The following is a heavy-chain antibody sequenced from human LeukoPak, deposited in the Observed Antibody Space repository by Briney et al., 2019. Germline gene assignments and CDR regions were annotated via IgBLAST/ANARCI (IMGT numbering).Heavy chain of an antibody. CDR1: GFMFSSYS. V-gene: IGHV3-21*01. J-gene: IGHJ4*02. Sequence: GGSLRLSCEASGFMFSSYSMNWVRQAPGKGLEWLSSISNSGSYIYHADSVKGRFTVSRDSAKNSLYLQMNSLSAEDTAVYYCAREKGYCSSNSCYTHGYWGQGTLVTVSS. CDR2: ISNSGSYI. D-gene: IGHD2-2*02. CDR3: AREKGYCSSNSCYTHGY.